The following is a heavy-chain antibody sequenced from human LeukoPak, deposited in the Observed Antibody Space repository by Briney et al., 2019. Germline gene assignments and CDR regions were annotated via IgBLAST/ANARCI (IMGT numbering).Heavy chain of an antibody. J-gene: IGHJ5*02. Sequence: SETLSLTCTVSSGSISNFYWSWIRQPVREGLEWIGHIYASGSTNYNPSLRSRVTMSVDTSKNQFSLKLSSVTAADTAVYYCARESHYGGWFDPWGQGTLVTVSS. CDR1: SGSISNFY. CDR2: IYASGST. D-gene: IGHD4-17*01. CDR3: ARESHYGGWFDP. V-gene: IGHV4-4*07.